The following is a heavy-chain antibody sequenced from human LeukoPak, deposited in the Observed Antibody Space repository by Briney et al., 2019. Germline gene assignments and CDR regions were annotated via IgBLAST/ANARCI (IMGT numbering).Heavy chain of an antibody. V-gene: IGHV1-18*01. Sequence: ASVKVSCTASVYTFTSYGISWVRQAPRQGLEWMVWISAYNGNTNYAQKLQGRVTMTTDTSTSTAYMELRSLRSDDTAVYYCARDRVVVVPAAHYYYYYYMDVWGKGTTVTVSS. D-gene: IGHD2-2*01. CDR2: ISAYNGNT. CDR1: VYTFTSYG. J-gene: IGHJ6*03. CDR3: ARDRVVVVPAAHYYYYYYMDV.